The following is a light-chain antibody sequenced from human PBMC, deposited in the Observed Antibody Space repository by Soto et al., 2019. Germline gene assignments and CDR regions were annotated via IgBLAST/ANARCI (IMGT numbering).Light chain of an antibody. J-gene: IGKJ4*01. CDR2: GAS. CDR3: QQLSTYPST. Sequence: IVLTQSPATLSLSPGERATLSCRASQSVSIYLAWYQQNPGQAPRLLIYGASSRATGIPDRFSGSGSGTDFTLTISSLQAEDFATYYCQQLSTYPSTFGGGTKVDIK. V-gene: IGKV3-11*01. CDR1: QSVSIY.